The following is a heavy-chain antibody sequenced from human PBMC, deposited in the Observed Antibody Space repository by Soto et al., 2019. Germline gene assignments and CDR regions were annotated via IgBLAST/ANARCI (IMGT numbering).Heavy chain of an antibody. CDR1: GFTFSPFC. CDR3: VRDRGYPDSFDI. CDR2: INGDGTTT. J-gene: IGHJ3*02. D-gene: IGHD6-13*01. V-gene: IGHV3-74*01. Sequence: EVQLVESGGGLVQPGESLRLSCAASGFTFSPFCMHWVRQAPGKGLEWVSHINGDGTTTVYADSVKGRFTISRDNAKSTLYLQMSSLRTEDTAVYYCVRDRGYPDSFDIWGQGTMVTVSS.